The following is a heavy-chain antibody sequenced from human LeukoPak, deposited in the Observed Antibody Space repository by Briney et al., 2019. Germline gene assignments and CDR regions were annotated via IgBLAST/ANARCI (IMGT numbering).Heavy chain of an antibody. V-gene: IGHV4-4*07. CDR1: GGSISSYY. CDR2: IYTSGST. Sequence: SETLSLTCTVSGGSISSYYWSWIRQPAGKGLEWIGRIYTSGSTNYNPSPKSRVTMSVDTSKNQFSLKLSSVTAADTAVYYCARVHYGSGSYSERKNWFDPWGQGTLVTVSS. CDR3: ARVHYGSGSYSERKNWFDP. D-gene: IGHD3-10*01. J-gene: IGHJ5*02.